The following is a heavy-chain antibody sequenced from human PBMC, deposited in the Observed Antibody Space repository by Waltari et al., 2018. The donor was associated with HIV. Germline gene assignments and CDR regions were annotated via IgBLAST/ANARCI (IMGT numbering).Heavy chain of an antibody. CDR1: GFIFSTSS. V-gene: IGHV3-48*02. J-gene: IGHJ4*02. D-gene: IGHD2-15*01. CDR2: ISSSSSAI. Sequence: EVQLVASGGGLVQRGGSLRLSGAASGFIFSTSSMNWVRPSPGKGLEWVSYISSSSSAIYYADSVKGRFTISRDNAKNSLYLQTDSLRDEDTAVYYCARDGYCIGGSCSYYFDYWGRGTLVTVSS. CDR3: ARDGYCIGGSCSYYFDY.